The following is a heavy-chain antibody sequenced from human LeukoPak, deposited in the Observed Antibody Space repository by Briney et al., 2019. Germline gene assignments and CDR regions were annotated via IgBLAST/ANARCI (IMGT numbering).Heavy chain of an antibody. CDR3: TTDLLLWFGELLYFDY. J-gene: IGHJ4*02. Sequence: GGSLRLSCAASGFTFSNAWMSWVRQAPGKGLEWVGRIKSKTDGGTTDYAAPVKGRFTISRDDSKNTLYLQMNSLKTEDTAVYYCTTDLLLWFGELLYFDYWGQGTLVTVSS. CDR2: IKSKTDGGTT. V-gene: IGHV3-15*01. CDR1: GFTFSNAW. D-gene: IGHD3-10*01.